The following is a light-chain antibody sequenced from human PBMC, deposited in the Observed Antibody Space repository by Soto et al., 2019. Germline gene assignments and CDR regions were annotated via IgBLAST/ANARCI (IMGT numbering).Light chain of an antibody. CDR3: SSHASATTRV. CDR1: SGDIGAYKY. Sequence: QSALTQPASVSGSPGQSVTISCTGTSGDIGAYKYVSWYQQHPGKPPKLMIYEVSNRPSGVSHRFSGSKSGNTASLTISGLQAEDEAHYYCSSHASATTRVFGGGTKVTVL. J-gene: IGLJ3*02. V-gene: IGLV2-14*01. CDR2: EVS.